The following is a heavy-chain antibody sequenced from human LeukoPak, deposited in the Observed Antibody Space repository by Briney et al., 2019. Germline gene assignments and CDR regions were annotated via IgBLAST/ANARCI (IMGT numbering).Heavy chain of an antibody. CDR3: AGGGEAYYYYMDV. V-gene: IGHV1-69*05. Sequence: SVKVSCKASGGTFSSYAISWVRQAPGQGLEWMARIIPIFGTANYAQKFQGRVTITTDESTSTAYMELSSLRSEDTAVYYSAGGGEAYYYYMDVWGKGTTVTISS. J-gene: IGHJ6*03. D-gene: IGHD2-21*01. CDR1: GGTFSSYA. CDR2: IIPIFGTA.